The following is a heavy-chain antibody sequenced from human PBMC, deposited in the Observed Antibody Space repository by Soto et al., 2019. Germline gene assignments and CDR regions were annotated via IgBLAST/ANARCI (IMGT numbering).Heavy chain of an antibody. V-gene: IGHV3-33*01. Sequence: GGSLRLSCAASGFTFSSYGMHWVRQAPGKGLEWVAAIWYDGSNKYYADSVKGRFTISRDNSKNTLYLQMNSLRAEDTAVYYCARSSSPRHDVGIVGAMDVWGQGTTVTVSS. CDR2: IWYDGSNK. CDR3: ARSSSPRHDVGIVGAMDV. J-gene: IGHJ6*02. CDR1: GFTFSSYG. D-gene: IGHD1-26*01.